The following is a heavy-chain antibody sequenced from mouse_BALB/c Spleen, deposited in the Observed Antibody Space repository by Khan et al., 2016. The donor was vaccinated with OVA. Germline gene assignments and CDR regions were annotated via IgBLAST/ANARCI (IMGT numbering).Heavy chain of an antibody. V-gene: IGHV1-4*01. CDR1: GYTFTSNT. J-gene: IGHJ4*01. D-gene: IGHD1-2*01. CDR3: ASMTTVYPVDY. Sequence: QVQLQQPGAELARPGASVKMSCKASGYTFTSNTMHWVKQRPGQGLEWIGYINPSSGYTNYNQNFKDKARLTADKSSSTAYMQLSSLTSEVSAVYYCASMTTVYPVDYWGQGTSVTFSS. CDR2: INPSSGYT.